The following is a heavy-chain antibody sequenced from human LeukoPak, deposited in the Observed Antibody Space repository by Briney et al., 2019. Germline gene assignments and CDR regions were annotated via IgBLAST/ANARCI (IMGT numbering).Heavy chain of an antibody. CDR2: IPYDGSNK. V-gene: IGHV3-30*04. D-gene: IGHD2-15*01. Sequence: GGSLRLSCAASGFTFSSYAMHWVRQAPGKGLEWVAVIPYDGSNKYYAASVRGRFTISRDTSRSTLYLQMNSLRAEDAAVYYCAKAPVTSCRGAFCYPFDYWGQGTLVTVSS. CDR3: AKAPVTSCRGAFCYPFDY. J-gene: IGHJ4*02. CDR1: GFTFSSYA.